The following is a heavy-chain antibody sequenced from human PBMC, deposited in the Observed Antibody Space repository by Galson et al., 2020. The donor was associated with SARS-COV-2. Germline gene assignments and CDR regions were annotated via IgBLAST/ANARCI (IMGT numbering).Heavy chain of an antibody. Sequence: SETLSLTCTVSGGTISFYSYLWGWIRQPPGKGLEWIGNIYYTWITDYNPSHESRVATTLDTSKNQFSLKLSSVTAADTALYYCAKRQDAFGNYFDSWGQGTLVTVSP. CDR1: GGTISFYSYL. CDR3: AKRQDAFGNYFDS. CDR2: IYYTWIT. D-gene: IGHD2-2*01. V-gene: IGHV4-39*01. J-gene: IGHJ4*02.